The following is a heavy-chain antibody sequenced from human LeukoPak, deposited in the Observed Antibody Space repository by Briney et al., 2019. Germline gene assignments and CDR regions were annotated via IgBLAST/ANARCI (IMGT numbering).Heavy chain of an antibody. J-gene: IGHJ4*02. CDR3: ARGTVTTRYFDY. CDR2: IYYTGST. D-gene: IGHD4-11*01. Sequence: PSETLSLTCTVSGGSISNNYWSWIRQPPGKGLEWIGYIYYTGSTNYNPSLKSRLTISVDTSKNQFSLYLSSVTAADTAVYYCARGTVTTRYFDYWGQGTLVTVSS. CDR1: GGSISNNY. V-gene: IGHV4-59*08.